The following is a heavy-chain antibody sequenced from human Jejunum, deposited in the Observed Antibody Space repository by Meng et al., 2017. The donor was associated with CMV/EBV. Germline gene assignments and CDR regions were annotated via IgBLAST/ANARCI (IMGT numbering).Heavy chain of an antibody. CDR1: GLTFSSYN. CDR3: ARDIDH. Sequence: EVPLVVSGGGLVKPWGSLRLSCIGSGLTFSSYNMNWVRQAPGKGLEWVSSISSSSRYITYADSVKGRFTISRDNAKNSLYLQMNSLRVEDTAIYYCARDIDHWGQGTLVTVSS. CDR2: ISSSSRYI. V-gene: IGHV3-21*01. J-gene: IGHJ5*02.